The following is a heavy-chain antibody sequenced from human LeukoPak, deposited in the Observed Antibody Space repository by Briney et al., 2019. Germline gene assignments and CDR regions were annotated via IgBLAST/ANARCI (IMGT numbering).Heavy chain of an antibody. CDR3: ARDSQSGGYPFDS. D-gene: IGHD1-26*01. CDR1: GFIFSNYA. V-gene: IGHV3-7*01. CDR2: IKQDGSEK. Sequence: GGSLRLSCAASGFIFSNYAMSWVRQAPGKGLEWVANIKQDGSEKYYVDSVKGRFTISRDNAKHSLYLQMNSLRAEDTAVYYCARDSQSGGYPFDSWGQGTLVTVSS. J-gene: IGHJ4*02.